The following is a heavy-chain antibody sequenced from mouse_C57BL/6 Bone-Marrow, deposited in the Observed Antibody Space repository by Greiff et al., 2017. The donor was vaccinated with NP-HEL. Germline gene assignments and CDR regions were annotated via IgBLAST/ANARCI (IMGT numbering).Heavy chain of an antibody. V-gene: IGHV14-2*01. Sequence: VQLKESGAELVKPGASVKLSCTASGFNIKDYYMHWVKQRTEQGLEWIGRIDPEDGETKNAPKFQGKATITADTSSNTAYLQLSSLTSEDTAVYYCAIYSYDYDGGGYYAMDYWGQGTSVTVSS. D-gene: IGHD2-4*01. CDR1: GFNIKDYY. CDR3: AIYSYDYDGGGYYAMDY. CDR2: IDPEDGET. J-gene: IGHJ4*01.